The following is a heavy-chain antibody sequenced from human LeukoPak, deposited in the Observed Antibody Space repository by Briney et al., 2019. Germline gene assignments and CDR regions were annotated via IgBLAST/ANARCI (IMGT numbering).Heavy chain of an antibody. CDR1: GFTFSSYG. CDR2: ISGSGGST. V-gene: IGHV3-23*01. CDR3: ARGSFKPPGY. J-gene: IGHJ4*02. Sequence: GGSLRLSCAASGFTFSSYGMSWVRQAPGKGLECVSSISGSGGSTNHADSVKGRFTISRDNSKNTLYLQMNSLRAEDTALYYCARGSFKPPGYWGQGTLVTVSS.